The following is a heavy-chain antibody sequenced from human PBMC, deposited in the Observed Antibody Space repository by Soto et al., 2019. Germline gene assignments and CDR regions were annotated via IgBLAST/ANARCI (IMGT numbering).Heavy chain of an antibody. Sequence: GGSLRLSCAASGFTFDDYAIHWVRQAPGKGLEWVSGISWNSGSIGYADSVKGRFTISRDNAKNSLYLQMNSLRAEDTALYYCAKDIGSSGWLDYFDYWGQGTLVTVSS. CDR1: GFTFDDYA. J-gene: IGHJ4*02. CDR2: ISWNSGSI. CDR3: AKDIGSSGWLDYFDY. V-gene: IGHV3-9*01. D-gene: IGHD6-19*01.